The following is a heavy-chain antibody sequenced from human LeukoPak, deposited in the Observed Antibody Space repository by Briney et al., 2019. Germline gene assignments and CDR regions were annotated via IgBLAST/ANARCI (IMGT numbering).Heavy chain of an antibody. CDR2: IYTSGTT. D-gene: IGHD1-26*01. V-gene: IGHV4-61*02. CDR1: GGSVRRGNYY. J-gene: IGHJ4*02. CDR3: AIALVGTTKGFDY. Sequence: PSETLSLTCTVSGGSVRRGNYYWTWIRQPAGSGLEWIGRIYTSGTTDYNPSLRTRVTISVDASRNQFSLNLSSVTAADTAVYYCAIALVGTTKGFDYWGQGTLVTVSS.